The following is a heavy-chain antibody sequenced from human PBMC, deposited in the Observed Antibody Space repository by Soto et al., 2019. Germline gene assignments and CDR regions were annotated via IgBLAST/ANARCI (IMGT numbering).Heavy chain of an antibody. CDR3: ARHNHGFDY. V-gene: IGHV5-51*01. Sequence: GESLKISCQDSGYTFTANWIAWVRQMPGKNLEWMGVIYSGDSDTRYSPSFQGQVTLSADKSINTVYLQWNSLKASDTAMYYCARHNHGFDYWGQGTLVTVSS. CDR2: IYSGDSDT. CDR1: GYTFTANW. J-gene: IGHJ4*02.